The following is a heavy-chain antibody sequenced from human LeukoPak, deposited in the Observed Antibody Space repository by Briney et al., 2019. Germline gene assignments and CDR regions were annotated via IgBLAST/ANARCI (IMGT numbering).Heavy chain of an antibody. CDR2: IVVGSGNT. CDR3: AADLVDGDYIGVLLEY. D-gene: IGHD4-17*01. J-gene: IGHJ4*02. V-gene: IGHV1-58*02. CDR1: GFTFTSSA. Sequence: SVKVSCKASGFTFTSSAMQWVRQARGQRLEWIGWIVVGSGNTNYAQKFQERVTITRDMSTSTAYMELSSLRSEDTAVYYCAADLVDGDYIGVLLEYWGQGTLVTVSS.